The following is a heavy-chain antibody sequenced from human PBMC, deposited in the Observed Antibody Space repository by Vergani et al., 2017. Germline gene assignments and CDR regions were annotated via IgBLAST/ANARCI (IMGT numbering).Heavy chain of an antibody. CDR3: ARGNSSSWPLDY. D-gene: IGHD6-13*01. V-gene: IGHV4-61*02. J-gene: IGHJ4*02. CDR2: VYSSGST. CDR1: GGSTSSGLYY. Sequence: QVQLQESGPGLVKPSQTLSLTCTVSGGSTSSGLYYWSWIRQPAGKGLEWIGRVYSSGSTHDNPSLKSRVTISVDTSKNQFSLQLRSVTAADTAVYFCARGNSSSWPLDYWGQGTLVTVSS.